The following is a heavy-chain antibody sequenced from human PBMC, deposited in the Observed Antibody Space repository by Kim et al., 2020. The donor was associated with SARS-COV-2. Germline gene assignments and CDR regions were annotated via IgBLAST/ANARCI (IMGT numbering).Heavy chain of an antibody. CDR3: ARDHPYYYGSGSFRFDP. V-gene: IGHV4-34*01. J-gene: IGHJ5*02. Sequence: SETLSLTCAVYGGSFSGYYWSWIRQPPGKGLEWIGEINHSGSTNYNPSLKSRVTISVDTSKNQFSLKLSSVTAADTAVYYCARDHPYYYGSGSFRFDPWGQGTLVTVSS. CDR1: GGSFSGYY. D-gene: IGHD3-10*01. CDR2: INHSGST.